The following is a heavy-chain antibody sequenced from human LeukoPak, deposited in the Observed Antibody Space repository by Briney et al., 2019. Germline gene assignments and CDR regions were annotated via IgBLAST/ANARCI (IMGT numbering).Heavy chain of an antibody. CDR1: DGSITNND. D-gene: IGHD5-24*01. Sequence: PSETLSLTCTVSDGSITNNDWSWVRQTPGKGLEFIGYVHYSGTTNYNPSLRSRVTISIDTSRKHFFLKLKSVTAADTAVYYCARHVGEMATPPDYWGQGTLVTVSS. CDR3: ARHVGEMATPPDY. CDR2: VHYSGTT. V-gene: IGHV4-59*01. J-gene: IGHJ4*02.